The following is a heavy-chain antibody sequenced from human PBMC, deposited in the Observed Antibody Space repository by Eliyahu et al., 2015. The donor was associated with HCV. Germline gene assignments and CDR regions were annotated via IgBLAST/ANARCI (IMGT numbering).Heavy chain of an antibody. CDR1: GFTFSXYS. Sequence: EVQLVESGGGLVKPGGSLRLSCAASGFTFSXYSMNWVRQAPGKGLEWVSSISSSSSYIYYADSVKGRFTISRDNAKNSLYLQMNSLRAEDTAVYYCARDSVRRLRYFDWLLPDYWGQGTLVTVSS. D-gene: IGHD3-9*01. V-gene: IGHV3-21*01. J-gene: IGHJ4*02. CDR3: ARDSVRRLRYFDWLLPDY. CDR2: ISSSSSYI.